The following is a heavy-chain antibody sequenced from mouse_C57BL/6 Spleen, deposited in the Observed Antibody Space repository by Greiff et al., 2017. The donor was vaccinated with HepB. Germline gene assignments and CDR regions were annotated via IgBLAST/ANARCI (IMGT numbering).Heavy chain of an antibody. CDR1: GSSLTSYG. V-gene: IGHV2-6*01. D-gene: IGHD2-5*01. Sequence: QVQLKESGPGLVAPSQSLSITCTVSGSSLTSYGVDWVRQSPGKGLEWLGVIWGVGSTNYNSALKSRLSISKDNSKSQVFLKMNSLQTDDTAMYYCARTAYYSNYEGAMDYWGQGTSVTVSS. J-gene: IGHJ4*01. CDR2: IWGVGST. CDR3: ARTAYYSNYEGAMDY.